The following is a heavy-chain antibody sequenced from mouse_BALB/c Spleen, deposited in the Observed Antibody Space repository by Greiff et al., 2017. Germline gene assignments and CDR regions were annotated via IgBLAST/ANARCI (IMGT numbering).Heavy chain of an antibody. D-gene: IGHD2-4*01. V-gene: IGHV3-2*02. CDR1: GYSITSDYA. J-gene: IGHJ2*01. CDR3: ARRREITTLFDY. Sequence: EVKLQESGPGLVKPSQSLSLTCTVTGYSITSDYAWNWIRQFPGNKLEWMGYISYSGSTSYNPSLKSRISITRDTSKNQFFLQLNSVTTEDTATYYCARRREITTLFDYWGQGTTLTVSS. CDR2: ISYSGST.